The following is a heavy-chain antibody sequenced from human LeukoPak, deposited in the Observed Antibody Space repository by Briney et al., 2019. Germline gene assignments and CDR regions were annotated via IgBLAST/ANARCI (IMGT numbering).Heavy chain of an antibody. CDR3: ARGRFSTVTTIDY. CDR2: INHSGST. Sequence: SETLSLTCAVYGGSFSGYYWSWIRQPPGKGLEWIGEINHSGSTNYNPSLKSRVTISVDTSKDQFSLKLSSVTAADTAVYYCARGRFSTVTTIDYSGQGTLVTVSS. J-gene: IGHJ4*02. V-gene: IGHV4-34*01. D-gene: IGHD4-17*01. CDR1: GGSFSGYY.